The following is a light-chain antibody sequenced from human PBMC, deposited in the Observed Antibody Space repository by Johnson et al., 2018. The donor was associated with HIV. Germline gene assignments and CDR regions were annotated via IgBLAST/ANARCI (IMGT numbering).Light chain of an antibody. CDR1: SSNIGNNY. V-gene: IGLV1-51*01. CDR3: GTWDSSLSVGV. J-gene: IGLJ1*01. CDR2: DDY. Sequence: QSVLTQPPSVSAAPGQKVAISCSGSSSNIGNNYVSWYQQLPGTAPKLLIYDDYKRPSGIPDRFSGSKSGTSATLDITGLQSGDAADYYCGTWDSSLSVGVFGTGTKVTGL.